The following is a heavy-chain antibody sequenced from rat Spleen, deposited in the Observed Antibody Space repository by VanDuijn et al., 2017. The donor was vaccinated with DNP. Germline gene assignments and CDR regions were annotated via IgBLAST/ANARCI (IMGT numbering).Heavy chain of an antibody. CDR3: ARPDH. CDR1: GSTFSDFN. J-gene: IGHJ2*01. Sequence: EVQLVESGGGLVQPGRSLKLSCVTSGSTFSDFNMVWVRQAPKKGLEWVATISYDGSRTNYRESVKGRFTISRDNAKSTLYLQMDSLRSEDTATYYCARPDHWGHGVMVTVSS. V-gene: IGHV5-7*01. CDR2: ISYDGSRT.